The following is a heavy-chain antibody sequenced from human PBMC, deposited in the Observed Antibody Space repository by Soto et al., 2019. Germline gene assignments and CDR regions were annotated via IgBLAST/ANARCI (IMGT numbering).Heavy chain of an antibody. D-gene: IGHD4-17*01. J-gene: IGHJ4*02. CDR2: TRNKANSFTT. Sequence: GSLRLSCAASGFTFSNHYMDWVRQAPGKGLEWVGRTRNKANSFTTEYAASVKGRFTIFRDDSKNSLYLQMSSLKTEDTAMYYCAREFMTTVTYFDYWGQGTLVTVSS. CDR1: GFTFSNHY. CDR3: AREFMTTVTYFDY. V-gene: IGHV3-72*01.